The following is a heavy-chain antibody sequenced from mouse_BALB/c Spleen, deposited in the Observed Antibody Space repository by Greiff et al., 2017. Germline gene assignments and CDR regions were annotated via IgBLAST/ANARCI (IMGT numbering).Heavy chain of an antibody. CDR3: ARHTLPYYYGSSGYAMDY. J-gene: IGHJ4*01. V-gene: IGHV5-12-1*01. CDR1: GFAFSSYD. CDR2: ISSGGGST. Sequence: EVHLVESGGGLVKPGGSLKLSCAASGFAFSSYDMSWVRQTPEKRLEWVAYISSGGGSTYYPDTAKGRFTISRDNAKNTLYLQMSSLKSEDTAMYYCARHTLPYYYGSSGYAMDYWGQGTSVTVSS. D-gene: IGHD1-1*01.